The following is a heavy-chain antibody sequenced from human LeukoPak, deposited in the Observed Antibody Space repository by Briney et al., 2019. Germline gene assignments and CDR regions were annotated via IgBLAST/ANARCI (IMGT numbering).Heavy chain of an antibody. CDR2: INHSGST. Sequence: SETLSLTCAVSGGSISSSNWWSWVRQPPGKGLEWIGEINHSGSTNYNPSLKSRVTISVDTSKNQFSLKLSSVTAADTAVYYCARGDGDYGWFDPWGQGTLVTVSS. D-gene: IGHD4-17*01. CDR1: GGSISSSNW. V-gene: IGHV4-4*02. J-gene: IGHJ5*02. CDR3: ARGDGDYGWFDP.